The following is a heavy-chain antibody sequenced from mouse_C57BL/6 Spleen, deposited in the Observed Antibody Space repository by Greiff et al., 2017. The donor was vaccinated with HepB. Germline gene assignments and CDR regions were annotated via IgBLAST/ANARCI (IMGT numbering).Heavy chain of an antibody. CDR2: IHPNSGST. D-gene: IGHD1-1*01. V-gene: IGHV1-64*01. CDR3: ARYYGSSFHFDY. J-gene: IGHJ2*01. CDR1: GYTFTSYW. Sequence: VQLQQPGAELVKPGASVKLSCKASGYTFTSYWMHWVKQRPGQGLEWIGMIHPNSGSTNYNEKFKSKATLTVDKSSSTAYMQLSSLTSEDSAVYYCARYYGSSFHFDYWGQGTTLTVSS.